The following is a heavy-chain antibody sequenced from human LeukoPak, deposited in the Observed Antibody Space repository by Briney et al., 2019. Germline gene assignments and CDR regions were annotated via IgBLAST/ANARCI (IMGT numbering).Heavy chain of an antibody. CDR2: ISWNSGSI. CDR1: GFTFDDYA. V-gene: IGHV3-9*01. CDR3: VGHSDY. D-gene: IGHD3-16*01. Sequence: PGRSLRLSCAASGFTFDDYAMHWVRQAPGKGLEWVSGISWNSGSIGYADSVKGRFTISRDNAKNSLYLQMNSLRAEDTAVYYCVGHSDYWGQGTLVTVSS. J-gene: IGHJ4*02.